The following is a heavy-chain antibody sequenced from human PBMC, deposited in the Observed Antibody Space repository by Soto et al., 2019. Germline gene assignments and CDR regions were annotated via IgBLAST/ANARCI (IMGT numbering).Heavy chain of an antibody. V-gene: IGHV3-23*01. D-gene: IGHD6-19*01. Sequence: WGSLRLSCAASGFTFSSYAMTWVRQAPGKGLEWVSVISGSGGSTYYADSVKGRFTISRDNSKNKLYLQMNSLRAEDTAVYYCASRTSGWYFDYWGQGTLVTVSS. CDR3: ASRTSGWYFDY. CDR2: ISGSGGST. J-gene: IGHJ4*02. CDR1: GFTFSSYA.